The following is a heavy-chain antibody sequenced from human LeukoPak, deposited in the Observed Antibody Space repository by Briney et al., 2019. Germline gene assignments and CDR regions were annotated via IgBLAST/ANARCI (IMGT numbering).Heavy chain of an antibody. CDR1: GGTFSSYV. CDR2: IIPIFGTA. D-gene: IGHD3-9*01. CDR3: AGSRQGDYDILTGYAN. J-gene: IGHJ4*02. V-gene: IGHV1-69*01. Sequence: SVKVSCKASGGTFSSYVISWVRQAPGQGLEWMGGIIPIFGTANYAQKFQGRVTITADESTSTAYMELSSLRSEDTAVYYCAGSRQGDYDILTGYANWGQGTLVTVSS.